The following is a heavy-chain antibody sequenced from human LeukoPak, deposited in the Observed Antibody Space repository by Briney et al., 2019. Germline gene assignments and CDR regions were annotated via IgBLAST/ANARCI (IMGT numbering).Heavy chain of an antibody. J-gene: IGHJ4*02. D-gene: IGHD1-1*01. Sequence: PGGSLRLSCAPSGFTFRNYGMTWVRQAPGKGLEWVSSITDSGSDTYYADSVKGRFTISRDNSKGTLSLQMNSLKAEDTALYYCAKDVQRWAFDYWGEGTLVTVSS. CDR2: ITDSGSDT. CDR3: AKDVQRWAFDY. V-gene: IGHV3-23*01. CDR1: GFTFRNYG.